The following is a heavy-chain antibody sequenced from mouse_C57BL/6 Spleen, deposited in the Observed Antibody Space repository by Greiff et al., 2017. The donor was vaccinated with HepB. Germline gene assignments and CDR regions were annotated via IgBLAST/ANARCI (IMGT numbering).Heavy chain of an antibody. CDR3: ARNPPRPLYYGYDEDYAMDY. Sequence: VMLVESGPGLVAPSQSLSITCTVSGFSLTSYAISWVRQPPGKGLEWLGVIWTGGGTNYNSALKSRLSISKDNSKSQVFLKMNSLQTDDTARYYCARNPPRPLYYGYDEDYAMDYWGQGTSVTVSS. D-gene: IGHD2-2*01. CDR1: GFSLTSYA. CDR2: IWTGGGT. J-gene: IGHJ4*01. V-gene: IGHV2-9-1*01.